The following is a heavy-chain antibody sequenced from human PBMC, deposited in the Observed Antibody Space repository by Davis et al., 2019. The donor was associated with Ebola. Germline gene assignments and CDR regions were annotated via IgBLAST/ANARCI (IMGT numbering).Heavy chain of an antibody. D-gene: IGHD3-3*01. Sequence: PGGSLRLSCSASGFTFSSYAMHWVRQAPGKGLEYVSAISSNGGSTYYADSVKGRFTISRDNSKNTLYLQMSSLRAEDTAVYYCVKVGYDFWSGEDAFDIWGQGTMVTVSS. CDR3: VKVGYDFWSGEDAFDI. V-gene: IGHV3-64D*06. CDR2: ISSNGGST. CDR1: GFTFSSYA. J-gene: IGHJ3*02.